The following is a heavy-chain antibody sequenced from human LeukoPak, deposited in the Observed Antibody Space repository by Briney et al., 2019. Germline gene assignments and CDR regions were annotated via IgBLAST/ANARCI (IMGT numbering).Heavy chain of an antibody. CDR1: GFTFSSYA. CDR2: IYSGGST. Sequence: GGSLRLSCAASGFTFSSYAMSWVRQAPGKGLEWVSVIYSGGSTYYADSVKGRFTISRDNSKNTLYLQMNSLRAEDTAVYYCARAYGEMATIGDAFDIWGQGTMVTVSS. J-gene: IGHJ3*02. V-gene: IGHV3-53*01. CDR3: ARAYGEMATIGDAFDI. D-gene: IGHD5-24*01.